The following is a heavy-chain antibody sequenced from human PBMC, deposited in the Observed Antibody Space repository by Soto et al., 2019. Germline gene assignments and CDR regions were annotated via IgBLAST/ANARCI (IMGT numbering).Heavy chain of an antibody. CDR1: GFTFSSYG. V-gene: IGHV3-33*01. D-gene: IGHD3-10*01. J-gene: IGHJ4*02. CDR3: AAGAYYFDY. CDR2: IWYDGSNK. Sequence: QVQLVESGGGVVQPGRSLRLSCAASGFTFSSYGMHWVRQAPGKGLEWVAVIWYDGSNKYYADSVKGRFTISRDNSKNTLDLQMNSLRAEDTAVYYCAAGAYYFDYWGQGTLVTVSS.